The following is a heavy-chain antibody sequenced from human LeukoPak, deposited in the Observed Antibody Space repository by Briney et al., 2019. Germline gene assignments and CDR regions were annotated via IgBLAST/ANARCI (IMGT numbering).Heavy chain of an antibody. CDR1: VYTFTAYH. CDR3: ARDGVSTTPDFDY. V-gene: IGHV1-2*02. Sequence: ASVKVSFKTSVYTFTAYHMYWLRQAPGQGLECMGWIYPNSGATGYAQNFQGRVTMTRDTSVSTIYMELSRLRSDDTAVYYCARDGVSTTPDFDYWGQGTLVTVSS. CDR2: IYPNSGAT. J-gene: IGHJ4*02. D-gene: IGHD2-8*01.